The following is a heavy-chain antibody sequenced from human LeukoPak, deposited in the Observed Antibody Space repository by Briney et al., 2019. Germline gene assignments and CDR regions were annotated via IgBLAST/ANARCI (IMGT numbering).Heavy chain of an antibody. J-gene: IGHJ4*02. Sequence: SETLSLTCTVSGGSISSYYWSWIRQPAGKGLEWIGRIYTSGSTNYNPSLKSRVTMSVDTSKNQFSLKLSSVTAADTAVYYCARDQYYYGSGSYYYFDYWGQGTLVTVSS. CDR1: GGSISSYY. CDR2: IYTSGST. V-gene: IGHV4-4*07. D-gene: IGHD3-10*01. CDR3: ARDQYYYGSGSYYYFDY.